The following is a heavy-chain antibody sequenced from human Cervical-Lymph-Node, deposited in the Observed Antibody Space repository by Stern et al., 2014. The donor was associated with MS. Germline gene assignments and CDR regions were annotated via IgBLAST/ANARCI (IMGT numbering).Heavy chain of an antibody. CDR3: ARGGIVGAPRGSYYFDY. Sequence: MQLVESGGGVVQPGRSLRLSCAASGFTFSSYGMHWVRQAPGKGLEWGAVIWYDGSNKYYADSVKGRFTISRDNSKNTLYLQMNSLRAEDTAVYYCARGGIVGAPRGSYYFDYWGQGTLVTVSS. CDR1: GFTFSSYG. J-gene: IGHJ4*02. D-gene: IGHD1-26*01. V-gene: IGHV3-33*01. CDR2: IWYDGSNK.